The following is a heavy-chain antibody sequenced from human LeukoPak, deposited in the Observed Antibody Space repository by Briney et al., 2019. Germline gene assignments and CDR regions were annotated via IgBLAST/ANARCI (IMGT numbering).Heavy chain of an antibody. Sequence: PGGSLRLSCAASGFTFSSYGIHWVRQAPGKGLEWVAFIRYDGSKKYYADSVKGRFTISRDNSKNTLYLQMNSLIPEDTAVYYCARQYISGQWYFDYWGQGTLVTVSS. V-gene: IGHV3-30*02. CDR1: GFTFSSYG. CDR3: ARQYISGQWYFDY. CDR2: IRYDGSKK. J-gene: IGHJ4*02. D-gene: IGHD5-18*01.